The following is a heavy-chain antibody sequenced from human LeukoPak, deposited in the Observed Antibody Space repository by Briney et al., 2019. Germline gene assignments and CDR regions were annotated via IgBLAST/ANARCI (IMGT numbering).Heavy chain of an antibody. Sequence: GGSLRLSCAASGFTFSSYAMSWVRQAPGKGLEWVSAISGSGGSTYYADSVKGRFTIPRDNSKNTLYLQMNSLRAEDTAVYYCARDLVGPQDSGLNYWGQGTLVTVSS. CDR2: ISGSGGST. V-gene: IGHV3-23*01. D-gene: IGHD2-2*01. CDR3: ARDLVGPQDSGLNY. J-gene: IGHJ4*02. CDR1: GFTFSSYA.